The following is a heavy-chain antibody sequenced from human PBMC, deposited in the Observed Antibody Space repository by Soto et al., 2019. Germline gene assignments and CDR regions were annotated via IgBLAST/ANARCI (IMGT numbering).Heavy chain of an antibody. J-gene: IGHJ4*02. Sequence: RRLSCSVSGFTLITYAMHWVRQAPGKGLEYVASISSNGGSTYYADSVKGRFTISRDNSKNTLSLQMSSLRTDDTAMYYCVKDRHVDSWGQGTPVTVSS. CDR1: GFTLITYA. CDR3: VKDRHVDS. V-gene: IGHV3-64D*06. CDR2: ISSNGGST.